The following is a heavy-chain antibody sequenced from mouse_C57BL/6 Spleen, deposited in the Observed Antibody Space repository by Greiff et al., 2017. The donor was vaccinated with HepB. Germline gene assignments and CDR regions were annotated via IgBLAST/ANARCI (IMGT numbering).Heavy chain of an antibody. CDR2: IHPNSGST. CDR3: ARDYDYLAY. CDR1: GYTFTSYW. V-gene: IGHV1-64*01. Sequence: QVQLKQPGAELVKPGASVKLSCKASGYTFTSYWMHWVKQRPGQGLEWIGMIHPNSGSTNYNEKFKSKATLTVDKSSSTAYMQLSSLTSEDSAVYYCARDYDYLAYWGQGTLVTVSA. J-gene: IGHJ3*01. D-gene: IGHD2-4*01.